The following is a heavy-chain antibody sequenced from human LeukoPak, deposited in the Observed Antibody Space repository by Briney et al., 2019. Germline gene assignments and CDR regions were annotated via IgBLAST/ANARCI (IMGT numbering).Heavy chain of an antibody. CDR2: FDPEDGET. CDR1: GYTLTELS. D-gene: IGHD3-22*01. Sequence: GASVKVSCKVSGYTLTELSMHWVRQAPGKGLEWMGGFDPEDGETIYAQKFQGRVTMTEDTSTDTAYMELSSLRSEDTAVYYCATGLIHYYDSSGPSQDFDYWGQGTLVTVYS. J-gene: IGHJ4*02. CDR3: ATGLIHYYDSSGPSQDFDY. V-gene: IGHV1-24*01.